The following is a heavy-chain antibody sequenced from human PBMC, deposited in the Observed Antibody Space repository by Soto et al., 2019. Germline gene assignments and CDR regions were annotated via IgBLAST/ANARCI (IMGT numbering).Heavy chain of an antibody. CDR1: GFTFSSYG. CDR3: AKSRGSGNNGMDV. CDR2: ISYDGSNK. D-gene: IGHD3-10*01. V-gene: IGHV3-30*18. Sequence: QVQLVESGGGVVQPGRSLRLSCAASGFTFSSYGMHWVRQAPSRGLEWVAVISYDGSNKFYVDSVKGRFTISRDNSKNTLYLQMNSLRAEDTAVYYCAKSRGSGNNGMDVWGQGTTVTVSS. J-gene: IGHJ6*02.